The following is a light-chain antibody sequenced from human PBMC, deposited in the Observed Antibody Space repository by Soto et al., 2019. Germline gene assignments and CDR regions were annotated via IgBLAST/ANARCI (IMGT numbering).Light chain of an antibody. Sequence: QLVLTQSPSASASLGASVKLTCTLSSGHSRYAIAWLQQQPETGPRYLMKVNADGSDSRRVGIPDRFSGSSSGAERYLTIPSFQSEDEADYYCQTWDTGIRLFGGGTTLTVL. CDR2: VNADGSD. CDR3: QTWDTGIRL. J-gene: IGLJ3*02. CDR1: SGHSRYA. V-gene: IGLV4-69*01.